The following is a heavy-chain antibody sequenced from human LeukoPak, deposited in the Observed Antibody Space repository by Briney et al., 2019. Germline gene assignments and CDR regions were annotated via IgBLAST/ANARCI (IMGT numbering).Heavy chain of an antibody. Sequence: ASVKVSCKASGYTFTSYYMHWVRQAPGQGLEWMGMINPSGGSTSYAQKFQGRVTMTRDTSTSTVYMELSSLRSEDTAVYYCARDGGKQNFDFCNGYITFDYWGQGTLVTVPS. CDR1: GYTFTSYY. J-gene: IGHJ4*02. CDR3: ARDGGKQNFDFCNGYITFDY. CDR2: INPSGGST. V-gene: IGHV1-46*01. D-gene: IGHD3-3*01.